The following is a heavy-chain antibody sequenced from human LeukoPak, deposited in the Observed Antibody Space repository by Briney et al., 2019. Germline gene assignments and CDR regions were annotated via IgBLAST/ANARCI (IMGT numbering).Heavy chain of an antibody. J-gene: IGHJ4*02. Sequence: PGGSLRLSCAASGFTFSSYWMSWVRQAPGKGLEWVANIKQDGSEKYYVDSVKGRFTISRDNAKNSLYLQMNSLRAEDMALYYCARGLGFGELSISFDYWGQGTLVTVSS. D-gene: IGHD3-10*01. CDR2: IKQDGSEK. V-gene: IGHV3-7*01. CDR1: GFTFSSYW. CDR3: ARGLGFGELSISFDY.